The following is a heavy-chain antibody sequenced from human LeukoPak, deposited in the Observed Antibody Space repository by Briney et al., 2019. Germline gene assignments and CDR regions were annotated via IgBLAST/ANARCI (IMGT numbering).Heavy chain of an antibody. CDR3: ARDVWNDGRYGMDV. CDR1: GGSISSYY. Sequence: SETLSLTCTVSGGSISSYYWSWIRQPPGKGLEWIGYIYYSGSTNYNPSLKSRVTISVDTSKNQFSLKLSSVTAADTAAYYCARDVWNDGRYGMDVWGQGTTVTVSS. D-gene: IGHD1-1*01. CDR2: IYYSGST. J-gene: IGHJ6*02. V-gene: IGHV4-59*01.